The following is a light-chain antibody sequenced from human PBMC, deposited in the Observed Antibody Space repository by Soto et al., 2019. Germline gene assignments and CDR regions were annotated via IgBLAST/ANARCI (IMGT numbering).Light chain of an antibody. J-gene: IGLJ1*01. CDR2: YNN. V-gene: IGLV1-44*01. CDR1: NSNIASNT. Sequence: QLVLTQPPSASETPGQTVSISCSGSNSNIASNTVNWYQHLPGTAPKLLIYYNNQRPSGVPDRFSGSKSGTSASLAISGLQSEDESDYYCAAWDDTLKRYVFGTGTKLTVL. CDR3: AAWDDTLKRYV.